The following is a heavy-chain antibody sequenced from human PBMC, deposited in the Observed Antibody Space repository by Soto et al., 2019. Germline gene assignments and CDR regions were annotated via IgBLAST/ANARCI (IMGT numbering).Heavy chain of an antibody. Sequence: SGESLKISCAASGFIFENFGMSWVRQAPGKGLEWISSISGSGFKKYYADSVKGRFTISRDNSKSTVYLELNNLSAEDTAVYHCAKNQGVELVPLATVDWFDPWGQGSVVTVSS. D-gene: IGHD1-26*01. J-gene: IGHJ5*02. CDR1: GFIFENFG. CDR2: ISGSGFKK. V-gene: IGHV3-23*01. CDR3: AKNQGVELVPLATVDWFDP.